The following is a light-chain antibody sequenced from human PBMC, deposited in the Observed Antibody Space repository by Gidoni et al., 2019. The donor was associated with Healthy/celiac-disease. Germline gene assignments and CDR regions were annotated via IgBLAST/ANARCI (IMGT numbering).Light chain of an antibody. CDR3: QQRSNWPPGLLT. V-gene: IGKV3-11*01. Sequence: IVLTQSPATLSLSTGERATLSCRASQSVSSYLAGYQQKPGQAPRLLIYDASNRATGIPARFSGSGSGTDFTLTISSLEPEDFAVYYCQQRSNWPPGLLTFGGGTKVEIK. J-gene: IGKJ4*01. CDR1: QSVSSY. CDR2: DAS.